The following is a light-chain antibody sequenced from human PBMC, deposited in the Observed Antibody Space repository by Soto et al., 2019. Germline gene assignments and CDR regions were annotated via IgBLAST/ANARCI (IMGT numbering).Light chain of an antibody. Sequence: DVVMTHSPLSLPVTLGQPASISCTSSLSLVDSGGNTYFNWYQQRPGQPPRRLIYKISNRESGVPDRFSASGSGTDFTLRISRVEAEDLGVYYCMQGTLWPWTFGQGTKVDIK. CDR3: MQGTLWPWT. CDR2: KIS. V-gene: IGKV2-30*01. CDR1: LSLVDSGGNTY. J-gene: IGKJ1*01.